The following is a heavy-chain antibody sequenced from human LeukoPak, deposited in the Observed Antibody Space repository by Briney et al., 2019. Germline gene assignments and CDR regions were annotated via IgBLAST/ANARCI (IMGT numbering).Heavy chain of an antibody. CDR1: GFTFSSYE. D-gene: IGHD3-16*02. Sequence: GGSLRLSCAASGFTFSSYEMNWVRQAPGKGLEWVALIYNDGGTHYTDSVKGRFTISRDTSRNTLFLQMNSLTVEDSAMYYCVKRLTLGDLSIKGAFALWGQGTMVTVAS. CDR2: IYNDGGT. J-gene: IGHJ3*01. V-gene: IGHV3-53*01. CDR3: VKRLTLGDLSIKGAFAL.